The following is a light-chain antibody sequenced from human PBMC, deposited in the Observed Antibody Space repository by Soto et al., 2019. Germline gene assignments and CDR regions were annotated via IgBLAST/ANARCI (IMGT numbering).Light chain of an antibody. V-gene: IGKV1-27*01. J-gene: IGKJ4*01. CDR3: XXXXSAPLT. CDR1: QGISNY. Sequence: DIPMTQSPSSLSASVGDRVTITCRASQGISNYLAWYQQKPGKVPKLLIYAASTLQSGVPSRFSGSGSGTDFTLTISSLQPEXXAXXXXXXXXSAPLTFGGGTKVEIK. CDR2: AAS.